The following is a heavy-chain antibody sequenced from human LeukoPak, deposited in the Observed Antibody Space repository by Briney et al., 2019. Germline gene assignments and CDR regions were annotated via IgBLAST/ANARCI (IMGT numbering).Heavy chain of an antibody. Sequence: EPSETLSLTCTVSGGSVSSGSYFWTWIRQSPGKRLEYVGYIYDSGRTNYNPSLKSRVTISKDTSKNQFSLKLSSVTAADTAVYYCARDRLGGYSYVYWGQGSLVTVSS. V-gene: IGHV4-61*01. CDR3: ARDRLGGYSYVY. D-gene: IGHD5-12*01. J-gene: IGHJ4*02. CDR2: IYDSGRT. CDR1: GGSVSSGSYF.